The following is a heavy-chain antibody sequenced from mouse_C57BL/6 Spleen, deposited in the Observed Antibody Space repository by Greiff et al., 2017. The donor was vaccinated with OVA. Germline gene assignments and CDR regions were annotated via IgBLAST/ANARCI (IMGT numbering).Heavy chain of an antibody. D-gene: IGHD1-1*01. CDR3: ARSRAYYGSSTWFAY. V-gene: IGHV1-54*01. Sequence: QVQLQQSGAELVRPGTSVKVSCKASGYAFTNYLIEWVQQRPGQGLEWIGVINPGSGGTNYNEKFKGKATLTADKSSSTAYMQLSSLTSEDSAVYFCARSRAYYGSSTWFAYWGQGTLVTVSA. J-gene: IGHJ3*01. CDR1: GYAFTNYL. CDR2: INPGSGGT.